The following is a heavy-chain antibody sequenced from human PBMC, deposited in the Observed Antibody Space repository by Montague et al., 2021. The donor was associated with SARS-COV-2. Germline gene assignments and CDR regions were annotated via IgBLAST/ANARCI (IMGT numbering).Heavy chain of an antibody. CDR1: GGSFSSYY. D-gene: IGHD3-3*01. Sequence: SETLSLTCGVYGGSFSSYYWSWIRQPPGKGLQWIGGINHSGSTNYNSSLNSRGTISLDTSKNQFSLKLTSVSAADTAVYYCTRGLGRPGTIFGVALYWGQGTLVTVSS. V-gene: IGHV4-34*01. J-gene: IGHJ4*02. CDR3: TRGLGRPGTIFGVALY. CDR2: INHSGST.